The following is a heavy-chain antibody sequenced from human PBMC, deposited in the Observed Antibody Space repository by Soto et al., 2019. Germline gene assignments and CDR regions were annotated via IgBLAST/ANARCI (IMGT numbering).Heavy chain of an antibody. J-gene: IGHJ4*02. D-gene: IGHD5-18*01. Sequence: QVQLVQSGAEVKKAGASVKVSCKASGYTLTGYYMHWVRQAPGQGLEWMGWINPNSGGTNYAQKFQGWVTMTRDTSISTAYMELSRLRPDDTAVYYCATGRASDTAMDPLDYWGQGTRVTVSS. CDR2: INPNSGGT. CDR3: ATGRASDTAMDPLDY. V-gene: IGHV1-2*04. CDR1: GYTLTGYY.